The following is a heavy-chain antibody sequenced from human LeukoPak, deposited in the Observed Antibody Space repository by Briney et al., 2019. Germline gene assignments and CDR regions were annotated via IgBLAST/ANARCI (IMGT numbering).Heavy chain of an antibody. Sequence: GRSLRLSCAASGFTFSSYAMHWVRQAPGKGLEWVAVISYDGSNKYYADSVKGRFTISRDNSKNTLYLQMNSLRAEDTAVYYCARVYRFGKLLSGGYWGQGTLVTVSS. J-gene: IGHJ4*02. CDR1: GFTFSSYA. D-gene: IGHD3-10*01. CDR3: ARVYRFGKLLSGGY. V-gene: IGHV3-30*01. CDR2: ISYDGSNK.